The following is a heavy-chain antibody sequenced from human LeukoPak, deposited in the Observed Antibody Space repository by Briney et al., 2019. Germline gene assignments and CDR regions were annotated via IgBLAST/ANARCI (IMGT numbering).Heavy chain of an antibody. CDR1: GGSLSSYY. CDR3: AREKIGYYDSSGRGWFDP. V-gene: IGHV4-4*07. D-gene: IGHD3-22*01. Sequence: SGTLCLTRTDPGGSLSSYYWSWIWQTVGEGLEWRWRIYISGSANYNTSLKSRVTISVDTSKTQFSMKLSSVTAAGTAVYYCAREKIGYYDSSGRGWFDPWGQGTLVTVSS. CDR2: IYISGSA. J-gene: IGHJ5*02.